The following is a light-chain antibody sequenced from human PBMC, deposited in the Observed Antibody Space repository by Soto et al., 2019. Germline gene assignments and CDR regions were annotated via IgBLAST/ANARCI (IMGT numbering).Light chain of an antibody. CDR3: QQYDSIRYT. CDR2: KAS. Sequence: DIQMTQSPSTLSASVGDRVTITCRASQTINSWLAWYQQRPGKAPRLLIYKASTLESGVPSRFSGSGSGTEFTLTLSTLQPEDLATYSCQQYDSIRYTFVQGTKLDI. V-gene: IGKV1-5*03. J-gene: IGKJ2*01. CDR1: QTINSW.